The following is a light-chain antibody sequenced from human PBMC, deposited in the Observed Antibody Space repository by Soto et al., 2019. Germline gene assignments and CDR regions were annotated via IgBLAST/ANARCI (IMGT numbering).Light chain of an antibody. CDR1: QSVSNW. V-gene: IGKV1-5*03. CDR3: QQYETYSRT. CDR2: EGS. Sequence: DIQMTQSPSALSASVGDRVTITCRASQSVSNWLAWYRQKPGEAPKLLIYEGSTLERGVPSRFSGSGSGTEVTLTLSSLQPDYFSTFYCQQYETYSRTCAQGTKVEVK. J-gene: IGKJ1*01.